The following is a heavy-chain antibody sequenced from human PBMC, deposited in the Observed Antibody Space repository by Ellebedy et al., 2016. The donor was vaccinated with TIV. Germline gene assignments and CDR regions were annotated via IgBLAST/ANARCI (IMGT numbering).Heavy chain of an antibody. CDR2: ISNSGST. V-gene: IGHV4-31*03. CDR1: GGSISRGANY. Sequence: SETLSLTCTVSGGSISRGANYWTWIRQRPGKGLEWIGYISNSGSTSYSPSLKSRVTITVDTSKNHFSLRLSSVTAADTAVYYCAEGRSGWYYFDYWGQGTLVTVSS. D-gene: IGHD6-19*01. CDR3: AEGRSGWYYFDY. J-gene: IGHJ4*02.